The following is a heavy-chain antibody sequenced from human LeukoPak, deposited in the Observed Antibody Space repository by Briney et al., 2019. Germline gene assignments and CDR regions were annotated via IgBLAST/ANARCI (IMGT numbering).Heavy chain of an antibody. Sequence: PGGSLRLSCAASGFTFSSYWMSWVRQAPGKGLEWVAVISYDGSNKYYVDSVKGRFTISRDNSKNTLYLQMNSLRAEDTAVYYCAREYCSSSSCLYGMDVWGKGTTVTVSS. CDR2: ISYDGSNK. CDR3: AREYCSSSSCLYGMDV. V-gene: IGHV3-30*03. J-gene: IGHJ6*04. D-gene: IGHD2-2*01. CDR1: GFTFSSYW.